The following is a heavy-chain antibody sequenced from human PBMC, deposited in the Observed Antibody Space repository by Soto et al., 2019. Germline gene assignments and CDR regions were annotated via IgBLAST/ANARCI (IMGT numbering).Heavy chain of an antibody. V-gene: IGHV3-9*01. Sequence: GGSLRLSCAASGFTFDDYAVHRVRQVPGKGLEWVSGISWNSESIAYADSVKGRFTISRDNAKNSLYLQMDSLRAEDTALYYCTKDMRRYSNNWNLEGIGYNYAMGVWGQGTTVTVSS. D-gene: IGHD1-1*01. J-gene: IGHJ6*02. CDR2: ISWNSESI. CDR3: TKDMRRYSNNWNLEGIGYNYAMGV. CDR1: GFTFDDYA.